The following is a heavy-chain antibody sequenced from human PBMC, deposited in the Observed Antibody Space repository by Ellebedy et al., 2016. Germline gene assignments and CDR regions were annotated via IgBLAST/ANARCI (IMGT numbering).Heavy chain of an antibody. D-gene: IGHD3-10*01. J-gene: IGHJ4*02. V-gene: IGHV3-9*01. Sequence: GGSLRLXXAASGFNFDSYGMHWVRQAPGKGLEWASGITSNIGNIGYAASVKGRFSTARDNTKNSLYLLMKNLRPEDTAFYFCVRLSGFGELHFDYWGQGALVTVSS. CDR2: ITSNIGNI. CDR1: GFNFDSYG. CDR3: VRLSGFGELHFDY.